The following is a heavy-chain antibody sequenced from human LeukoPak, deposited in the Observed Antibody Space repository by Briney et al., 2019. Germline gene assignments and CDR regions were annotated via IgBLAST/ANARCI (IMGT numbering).Heavy chain of an antibody. V-gene: IGHV3-23*01. Sequence: ETLSLTCTVSGGSISSGGYYWSWVRQAPGKGLEWVSAISGSGGSTYYADSVKGRFTISRDNSKNTLYLQMNSLRAEDTAVYYCAKRPTDIVASPHDYWGQGTLVTVSS. CDR3: AKRPTDIVASPHDY. D-gene: IGHD5-12*01. J-gene: IGHJ4*02. CDR1: GGSISSGGYY. CDR2: ISGSGGST.